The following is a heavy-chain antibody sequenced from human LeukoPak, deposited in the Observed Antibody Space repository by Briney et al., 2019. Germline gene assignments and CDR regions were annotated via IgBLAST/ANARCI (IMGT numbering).Heavy chain of an antibody. CDR3: AKERGYGYNHIDY. D-gene: IGHD5-24*01. CDR2: INQDGSEK. CDR1: GFSFNTYW. V-gene: IGHV3-7*05. Sequence: GGSLRLSCAASGFSFNTYWMTWVRQAPGKGLEWVADINQDGSEKRYVDSVRGRFTISRDNAKHSVYLQMNSLRAEDTAVYYCAKERGYGYNHIDYWGQGTLVTVSS. J-gene: IGHJ4*02.